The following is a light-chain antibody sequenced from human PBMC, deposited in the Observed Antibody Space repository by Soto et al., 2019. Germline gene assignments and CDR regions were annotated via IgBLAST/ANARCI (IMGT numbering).Light chain of an antibody. Sequence: DIQMTQSPSTLSTSVGDRVTITCRASQSIKNWLAWYQQKPGTAPKFLIYDASTLESGVPSRFSGSGSGTEFTLTISSLQADDFATYFCQQYDDYPLTFGGGTKVEIK. J-gene: IGKJ4*01. CDR3: QQYDDYPLT. V-gene: IGKV1-5*01. CDR2: DAS. CDR1: QSIKNW.